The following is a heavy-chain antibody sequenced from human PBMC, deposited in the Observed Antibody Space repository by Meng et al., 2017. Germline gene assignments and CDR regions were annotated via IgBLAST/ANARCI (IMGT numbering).Heavy chain of an antibody. CDR1: GYTFTGYY. CDR2: INPNSGGT. J-gene: IGHJ4*02. CDR3: ARDVIGAED. Sequence: ASVQVSCKASGYTFTGYYVHWVRQDPGQGLEWMGWINPNSGGTNYAQKFQGRVTMTRDTSISKAYMELSRLRSDDKAVYYCARDVIGAEDWGQGTLVTVSS. V-gene: IGHV1-2*02. D-gene: IGHD3-16*02.